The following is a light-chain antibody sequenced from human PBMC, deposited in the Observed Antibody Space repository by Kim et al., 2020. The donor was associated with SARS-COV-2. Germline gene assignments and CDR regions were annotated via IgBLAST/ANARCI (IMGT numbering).Light chain of an antibody. J-gene: IGLJ3*02. CDR2: STN. Sequence: GGTVTLTCGLSSGSVSTSYYPRLYQQTPGQAPRTLIYSTNTRSSGVPDRFSGSILGNKAALTITGAQADDESDYYCVLYMGSGISVFGGGTQLTVL. CDR1: SGSVSTSYY. V-gene: IGLV8-61*01. CDR3: VLYMGSGISV.